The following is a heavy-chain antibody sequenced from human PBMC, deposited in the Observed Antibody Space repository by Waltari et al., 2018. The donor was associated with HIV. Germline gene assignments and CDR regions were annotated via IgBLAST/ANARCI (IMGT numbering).Heavy chain of an antibody. CDR3: AGTTVVSILEYYYYGMDV. D-gene: IGHD4-17*01. J-gene: IGHJ6*02. Sequence: EVQLVESGGGLIQPGGSLRLSCAASGLTVSSNYMSWVRQAPGKGVEWVSVIYSGGSTYYADSVKGRFTISRDNSKNTLYLQMNSLRAEDTAVYYCAGTTVVSILEYYYYGMDVWGQGTTVTVSS. CDR1: GLTVSSNY. V-gene: IGHV3-53*01. CDR2: IYSGGST.